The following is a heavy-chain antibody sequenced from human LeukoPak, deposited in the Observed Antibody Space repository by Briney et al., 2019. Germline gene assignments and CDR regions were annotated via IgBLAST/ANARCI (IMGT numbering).Heavy chain of an antibody. J-gene: IGHJ4*02. D-gene: IGHD6-19*01. V-gene: IGHV3-23*01. CDR3: AKAEGKNPTGGRWLD. CDR1: GFSFSTYA. CDR2: ISGSGGYT. Sequence: GGSLRLSCAASGFSFSTYAMTWVRQAPAMGLESVSAISGSGGYTYYADSVKGRFTISRDNSKNTLYLQMNSLRAEDTAIYYCAKAEGKNPTGGRWLDWGQGTLVTVSS.